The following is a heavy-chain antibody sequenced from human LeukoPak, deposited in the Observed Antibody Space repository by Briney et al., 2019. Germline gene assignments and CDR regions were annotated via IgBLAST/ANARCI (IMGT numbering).Heavy chain of an antibody. CDR2: INQDGSQK. CDR3: AELGITMIGGV. CDR1: GLTFSSYW. D-gene: IGHD3-10*02. V-gene: IGHV3-7*01. Sequence: PGGSLRLSCAASGLTFSSYWMNWVRQAPGKGLEWVANINQDGSQKNFVDSVKGRFTISRDNSKNTLYLQMNSLRAEDTAVYYCAELGITMIGGVWGKGTTVTISS. J-gene: IGHJ6*04.